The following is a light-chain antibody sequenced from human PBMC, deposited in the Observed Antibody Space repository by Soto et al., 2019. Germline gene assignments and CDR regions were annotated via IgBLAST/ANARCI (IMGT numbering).Light chain of an antibody. V-gene: IGKV3-20*01. CDR3: QHYDTSPTWT. CDR1: QTVSAKY. CDR2: SAS. Sequence: EIVLTQSPGTLSLSPGERASLSCRASQTVSAKYLAWYQQKPGHAPRLLIYSASSRATGIPDRFSGSGSGTDFTLTISRLEPGDFAVYYCQHYDTSPTWTFGQGTKVEIK. J-gene: IGKJ1*01.